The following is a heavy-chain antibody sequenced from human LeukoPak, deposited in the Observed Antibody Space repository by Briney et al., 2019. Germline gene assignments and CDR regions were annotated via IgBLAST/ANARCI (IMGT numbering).Heavy chain of an antibody. V-gene: IGHV3-53*01. D-gene: IGHD2-8*01. CDR3: TRDDYCTDGACGFDP. CDR2: IYSGGST. Sequence: PGGSLRLSCAASGFTVSSNYMSWVRQAPGKGLEWVSVIYSGGSTYYADSVKGRFTISRDNAKDTLYLQMNSLRAEDTAVYYCTRDDYCTDGACGFDPWGQGTLVTVSS. CDR1: GFTVSSNY. J-gene: IGHJ5*02.